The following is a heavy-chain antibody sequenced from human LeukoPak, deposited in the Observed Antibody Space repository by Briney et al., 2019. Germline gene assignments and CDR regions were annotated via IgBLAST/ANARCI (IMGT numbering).Heavy chain of an antibody. V-gene: IGHV3-53*01. CDR2: IYSGGRT. D-gene: IGHD3-3*01. CDR3: ARKSGSTIFGVVNYMDV. Sequence: GALRLSCAASGFSVSSNYLAWVRQAPGKGLEWVSIIYSGGRTYYADSVKGRFTISRDSSKNSLYLQMNSLRAEDTAVYYCARKSGSTIFGVVNYMDVWGKGTTVTVSS. J-gene: IGHJ6*03. CDR1: GFSVSSNY.